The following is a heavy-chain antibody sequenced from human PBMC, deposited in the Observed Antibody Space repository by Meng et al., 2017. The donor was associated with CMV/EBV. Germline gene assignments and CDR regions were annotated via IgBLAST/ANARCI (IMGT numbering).Heavy chain of an antibody. CDR1: GGSISSGGYY. CDR3: ARDSDYSGKYEDV. V-gene: IGHV4-31*02. D-gene: IGHD1-26*01. J-gene: IGHJ6*02. CDR2: ISHSGTT. Sequence: SGGSISSGGYYWSWIRQLPGKGLEWIRLISHSGTTHYNPSLKSRISISVDTPKNQFSLKLTSVTAADTAVYFCARDSDYSGKYEDVWGQGTTVTVSS.